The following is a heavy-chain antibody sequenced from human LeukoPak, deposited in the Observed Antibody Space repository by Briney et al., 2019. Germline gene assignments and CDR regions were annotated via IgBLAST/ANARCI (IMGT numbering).Heavy chain of an antibody. V-gene: IGHV3-49*04. CDR1: GFTFSSYA. CDR2: IRSKAYGGTT. J-gene: IGHJ4*02. D-gene: IGHD3-9*01. CDR3: TRMTGYPHTFDY. Sequence: GGSLRLSCAASGFTFSSYAMSWVRQAPGKGLEWVGFIRSKAYGGTTEYAASVKGRFTISRDDSKSIAYLQMNSLKTEDTAVYYCTRMTGYPHTFDYWGQGTLVTVSS.